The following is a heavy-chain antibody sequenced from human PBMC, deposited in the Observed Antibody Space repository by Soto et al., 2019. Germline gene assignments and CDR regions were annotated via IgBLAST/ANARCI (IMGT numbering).Heavy chain of an antibody. D-gene: IGHD6-13*01. V-gene: IGHV3-30*03. CDR3: ATGGIAAAGIVYY. CDR1: GFTFSSYG. J-gene: IGHJ4*02. CDR2: ISYDGSNK. Sequence: QVQLVESGGGVVQPGRSLRLSCAASGFTFSSYGMHWVRQAPGKGLEWVAVISYDGSNKYYADSVKGRFTISRDNSKNTLYLQMNSLRAEDTAVYYCATGGIAAAGIVYYWGQGTLVTVSS.